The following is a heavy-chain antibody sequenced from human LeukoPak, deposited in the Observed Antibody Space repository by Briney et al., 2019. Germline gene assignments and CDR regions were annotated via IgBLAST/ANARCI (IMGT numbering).Heavy chain of an antibody. D-gene: IGHD5-18*01. J-gene: IGHJ5*02. V-gene: IGHV3-7*01. CDR2: IKEDGSEK. CDR3: ARATASNWFDP. CDR1: GFTFSSYW. Sequence: GGSLRLSCAASGFTFSSYWMSWVRQAPGKGLEWVANIKEDGSEKYYVDSVKGRFTISRDNAKNSLYLQMNCLRAEDTAIYYCARATASNWFDPWGQGTLVTVSS.